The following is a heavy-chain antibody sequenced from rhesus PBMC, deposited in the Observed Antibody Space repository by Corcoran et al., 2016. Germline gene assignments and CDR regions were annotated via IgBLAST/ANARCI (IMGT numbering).Heavy chain of an antibody. CDR2: IDPSDSDT. CDR1: GYSFTRYW. V-gene: IGHV5-2*01. D-gene: IGHD3-3*01. Sequence: EVQLVQSGAEVQRRGESLKISCKSSGYSFTRYWISRVRQMAGKGLEWMGAIDPSDSDTRYSPSFQGQVTFSADKSISTAYLQWSSLKASDSATYYYAKSHLFQYLDWSFDYWGQGVLVTVSS. CDR3: AKSHLFQYLDWSFDY. J-gene: IGHJ4*01.